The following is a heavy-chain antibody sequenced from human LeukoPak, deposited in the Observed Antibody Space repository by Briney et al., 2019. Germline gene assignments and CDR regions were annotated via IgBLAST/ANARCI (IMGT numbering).Heavy chain of an antibody. CDR3: ARVFLRYCSGGSCPYYFDY. Sequence: ASVKVSCKTSGYTFTGYYMHWVRQAPGQGLEWMGWINPNSGGTNYAQKLQGRVTMTTDTSTSTAYMELRSLRSDDTAVYYCARVFLRYCSGGSCPYYFDYWGQGTLVTVSS. J-gene: IGHJ4*02. CDR2: INPNSGGT. CDR1: GYTFTGYY. V-gene: IGHV1-2*02. D-gene: IGHD2-15*01.